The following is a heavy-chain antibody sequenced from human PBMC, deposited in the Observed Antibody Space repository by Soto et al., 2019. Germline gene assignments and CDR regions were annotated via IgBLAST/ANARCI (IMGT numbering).Heavy chain of an antibody. J-gene: IGHJ6*02. CDR3: ARPFPDKTYYYSGMDV. CDR2: IRASGSDT. D-gene: IGHD2-21*01. V-gene: IGHV3-23*01. CDR1: GFTFSSYT. Sequence: EVQLLESGGGLVQPGGSLRLSCAASGFTFSSYTLSWVRQAPGKGLEWVSAIRASGSDTFYADSVRGRLTVSRDNSKNALYLQVNSLRADDTAVYYCARPFPDKTYYYSGMDVWGQGTAVTVSS.